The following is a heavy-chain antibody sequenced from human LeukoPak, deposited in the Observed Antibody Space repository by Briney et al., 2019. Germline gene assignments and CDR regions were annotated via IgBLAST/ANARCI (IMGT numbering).Heavy chain of an antibody. V-gene: IGHV4-34*01. CDR2: INHSGST. D-gene: IGHD6-19*01. CDR1: GGSFSGYY. Sequence: SETLSLTCAVYGGSFSGYYWSWIRQPPGKGLEWIGEINHSGSTNYNPPLKSRVTISVDTTKNQFSLKLSSVTAADTAVYYCASGTYSSGQSRAFDIWGQGTMVTVSS. CDR3: ASGTYSSGQSRAFDI. J-gene: IGHJ3*02.